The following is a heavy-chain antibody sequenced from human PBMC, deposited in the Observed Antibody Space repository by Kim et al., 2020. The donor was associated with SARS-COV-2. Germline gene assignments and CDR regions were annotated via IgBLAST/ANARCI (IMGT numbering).Heavy chain of an antibody. CDR2: T. D-gene: IGHD6-19*01. J-gene: IGHJ4*02. CDR3: ARRAGNYFDY. Sequence: THYAASVKGRFTISRDKSKNTLYLEMNSLRAEDTALYYCARRAGNYFDYWGQGTLVTVSS. V-gene: IGHV3-33*01.